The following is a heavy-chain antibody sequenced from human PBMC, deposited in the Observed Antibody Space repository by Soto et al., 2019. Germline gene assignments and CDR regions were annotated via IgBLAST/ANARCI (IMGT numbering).Heavy chain of an antibody. CDR2: IYSSGST. CDR1: SGSFSSCTYY. V-gene: IGHV4-61*01. CDR3: ARDSEAAGSQY. Sequence: QVQLQESGPGLVKPSETRSLTCSVSSGSFSSCTYYWSWILQPPGRGLEWIGHIYSSGSTNYNPSLKSRVTISVDTSKNQFTRILRSVTAADTAMYYCARDSEAAGSQYWGQGTLVTVSS. D-gene: IGHD6-19*01. J-gene: IGHJ1*01.